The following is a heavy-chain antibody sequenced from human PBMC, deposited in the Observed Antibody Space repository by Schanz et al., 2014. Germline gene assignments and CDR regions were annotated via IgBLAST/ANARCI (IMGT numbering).Heavy chain of an antibody. CDR2: INPDSGDT. J-gene: IGHJ4*02. CDR1: GYTFVGYY. Sequence: QVQLVQSGPEVKKPGASVRVSCQASGYTFVGYYIHWLRQAPGQGLEWMGWINPDSGDTNYVQNFQGMVTMTRDTSITTAYRDLSRLTSDDTSGDYCARVYRSQHILGHFDSWGQGSLVTVSS. CDR3: ARVYRSQHILGHFDS. V-gene: IGHV1-2*02. D-gene: IGHD6-6*01.